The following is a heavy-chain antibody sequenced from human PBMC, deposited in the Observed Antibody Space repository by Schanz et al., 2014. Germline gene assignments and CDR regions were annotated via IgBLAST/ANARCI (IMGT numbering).Heavy chain of an antibody. CDR3: ARGFDFWDR. V-gene: IGHV1-18*01. J-gene: IGHJ4*02. CDR2: ISTSNGNT. Sequence: QVLQVQSGSELKKPGASVKVSCKASGYTFTDYGVIWVRQAPGQGLEWMGWISTSNGNTNYIQKLQGRVTMTTDTSTSTAYMELRSLRSDDTAIYYCARGFDFWDRWGQGTLVIVSS. D-gene: IGHD3-3*01. CDR1: GYTFTDYG.